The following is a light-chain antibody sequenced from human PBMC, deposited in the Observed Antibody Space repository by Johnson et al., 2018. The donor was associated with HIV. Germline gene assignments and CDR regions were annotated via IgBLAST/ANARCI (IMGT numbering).Light chain of an antibody. J-gene: IGLJ1*01. CDR1: SSNIGNNY. CDR2: DTN. CDR3: GTWGSKLSGGLYV. Sequence: QSVLTQPPSVSAAPGQKVTISCSGSSSNIGNNYVSWYQHLPGTAPQLLIYDTNKRPSGIPDRFSGSKSGTSATLGITGPQTGDEADYYGGTWGSKLSGGLYVFGSGTRVTGL. V-gene: IGLV1-51*01.